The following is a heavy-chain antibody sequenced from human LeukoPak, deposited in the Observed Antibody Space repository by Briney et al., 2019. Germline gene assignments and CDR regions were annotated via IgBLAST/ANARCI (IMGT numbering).Heavy chain of an antibody. CDR1: GFTFSTSG. CDR3: ARKTDHQTGGDY. Sequence: GGSLRLSCAASGFTFSTSGLGWVRQAPGKGLEWLSYITSSTKTLYMDSVQGRFTISRDNAKNSLYLQMDSLREEDTAVYYCARKTDHQTGGDYWGQGTLVTVSS. D-gene: IGHD1-1*01. CDR2: ITSSTKTL. J-gene: IGHJ4*02. V-gene: IGHV3-48*02.